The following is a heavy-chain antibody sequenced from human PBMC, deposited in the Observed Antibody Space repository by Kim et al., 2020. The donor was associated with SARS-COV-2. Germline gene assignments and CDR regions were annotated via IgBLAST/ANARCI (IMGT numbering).Heavy chain of an antibody. Sequence: GESLKISCKGSGYSFTSYWISWVRQMPGKGLEWMGIIYPGDSDTRYSPSFQGQVTISADKSISTAYLQWSSLKASDTAMYYCARHRRPCGYSWHDAFDIWGQGTMVTVSS. D-gene: IGHD5-18*01. CDR3: ARHRRPCGYSWHDAFDI. CDR2: IYPGDSDT. J-gene: IGHJ3*02. CDR1: GYSFTSYW. V-gene: IGHV5-51*01.